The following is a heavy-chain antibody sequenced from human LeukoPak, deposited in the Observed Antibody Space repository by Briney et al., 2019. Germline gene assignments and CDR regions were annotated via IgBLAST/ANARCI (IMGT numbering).Heavy chain of an antibody. J-gene: IGHJ4*02. D-gene: IGHD2-2*01. Sequence: GGSLRLSCAASGFTFSRYAMHWVRQAPGKGLEWVAVISYDGSNKYYADSVKGRFTISRDNSKNTLYLQMNSLRAEDTAVYYCARDPIGSQLLYYFDYWGQGTLVNVSS. CDR2: ISYDGSNK. CDR3: ARDPIGSQLLYYFDY. CDR1: GFTFSRYA. V-gene: IGHV3-30*01.